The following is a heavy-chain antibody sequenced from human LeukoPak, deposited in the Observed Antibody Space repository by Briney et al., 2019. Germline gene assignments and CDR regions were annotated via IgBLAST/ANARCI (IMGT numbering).Heavy chain of an antibody. Sequence: PGGSLRLSCAASGFTFNNYAMSWFRQAPGKGLEWVAAISGNGGRTYYTDSVKGRFTISRDNPKNTLYLLMNSLSAEDTALYYCAKEQTSSGYFDYWGQGTLVTVSS. D-gene: IGHD3-10*01. CDR1: GFTFNNYA. CDR3: AKEQTSSGYFDY. V-gene: IGHV3-23*01. J-gene: IGHJ4*02. CDR2: ISGNGGRT.